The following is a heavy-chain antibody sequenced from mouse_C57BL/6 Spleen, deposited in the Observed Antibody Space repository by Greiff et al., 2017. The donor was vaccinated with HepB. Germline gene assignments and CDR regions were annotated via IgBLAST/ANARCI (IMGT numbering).Heavy chain of an antibody. Sequence: EVQVVESGGDLVKPGGSLKLSCAASGFTFSSYVMSWVRQTPDKRLEWVATISSGGSYTYYPDSVKGRFTISRDNSKNTLYLQMSSLKSEDTAMYYCARQGYYGSSSLLDYWGQGTTLTVSS. CDR1: GFTFSSYV. D-gene: IGHD1-1*01. CDR2: ISSGGSYT. J-gene: IGHJ2*01. CDR3: ARQGYYGSSSLLDY. V-gene: IGHV5-6*01.